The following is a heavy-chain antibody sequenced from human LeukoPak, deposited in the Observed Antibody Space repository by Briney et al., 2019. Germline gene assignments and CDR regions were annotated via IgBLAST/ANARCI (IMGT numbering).Heavy chain of an antibody. D-gene: IGHD3-3*01. Sequence: PGGSLRLSCAASGFTFSSYAMHWVRQAPGKGLEWVAVISYDGSNKYYADSVKGRFTISRDNSKNTLYLQMNSLRAEDTAVYYCASTPYYDFWSGYYPINYYYYGMDVWGQGTTVTVSS. V-gene: IGHV3-30-3*01. CDR1: GFTFSSYA. J-gene: IGHJ6*02. CDR2: ISYDGSNK. CDR3: ASTPYYDFWSGYYPINYYYYGMDV.